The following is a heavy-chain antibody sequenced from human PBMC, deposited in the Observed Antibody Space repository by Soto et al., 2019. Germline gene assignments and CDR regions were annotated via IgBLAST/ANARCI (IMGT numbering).Heavy chain of an antibody. Sequence: QVQLVQSGAEVKKPGSSVKVSCKASGGTFSSYAISWVRQAPGQGLEWMGGIISIFGTANYAQRFQVRVRITADESTSTAYMELSSLSSEDTAVYYCAREGGQQLAFHYWGQGTLVTDS. V-gene: IGHV1-69*12. D-gene: IGHD6-13*01. CDR3: AREGGQQLAFHY. CDR1: GGTFSSYA. CDR2: IISIFGTA. J-gene: IGHJ4*02.